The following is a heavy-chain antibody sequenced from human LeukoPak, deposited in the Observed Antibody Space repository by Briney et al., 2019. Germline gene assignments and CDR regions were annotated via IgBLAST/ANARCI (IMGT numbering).Heavy chain of an antibody. CDR3: ARSPTSDSFDD. CDR2: ISGSSTFI. Sequence: GGSLRLSCAASGFTFSSYSMHWVRQAPGRGLEWVSSISGSSTFIFYADSVKGRFTISRDNAKNSLYLQMNSLRAEDTAVYYCARSPTSDSFDDWGQGTLDALST. J-gene: IGHJ4*02. V-gene: IGHV3-21*01. CDR1: GFTFSSYS.